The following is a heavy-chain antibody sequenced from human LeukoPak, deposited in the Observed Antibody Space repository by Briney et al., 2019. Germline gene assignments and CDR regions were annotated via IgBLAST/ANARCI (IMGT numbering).Heavy chain of an antibody. CDR3: AKDFGPAAAAYYFDY. CDR1: GFTFSNYP. V-gene: IGHV3-23*01. Sequence: GGSLRLSCAASGFTFSNYPMGWVRQAPGKGLEWLSAIGEEKSDSWTKSADSVKGRFTISRDNPKNTLYLQMNSLRAEDTAVYYCAKDFGPAAAAYYFDYWGQGTLATVSS. D-gene: IGHD2-2*01. CDR2: IGEEKSDSWT. J-gene: IGHJ4*02.